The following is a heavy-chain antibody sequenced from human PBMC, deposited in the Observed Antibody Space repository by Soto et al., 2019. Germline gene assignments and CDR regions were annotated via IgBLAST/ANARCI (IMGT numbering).Heavy chain of an antibody. Sequence: PGGSLRLSCAASGFTFSSYAMSWVRQAPGKGLEWVSAISGSGGSTYYADSMKGRFTISRDNSKNTLYLQMNSLRAEDTAVYYCAKEDALGYCSSTSCHMDVWGKGTTVTVSS. CDR3: AKEDALGYCSSTSCHMDV. CDR1: GFTFSSYA. V-gene: IGHV3-23*01. J-gene: IGHJ6*03. CDR2: ISGSGGST. D-gene: IGHD2-2*01.